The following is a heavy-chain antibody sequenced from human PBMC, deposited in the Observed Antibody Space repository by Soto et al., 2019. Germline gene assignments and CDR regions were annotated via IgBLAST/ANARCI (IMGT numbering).Heavy chain of an antibody. D-gene: IGHD2-2*01. CDR1: GYTFTSHD. J-gene: IGHJ6*02. CDR2: MNPNSGNT. CDR3: ASFDPYQLPRSWDYYYGMDV. V-gene: IGHV1-8*01. Sequence: GASVKVSCKASGYTFTSHDINWVRQSALQGLEWMGWMNPNSGNTGYAQKFQGRVTMTRNTSISTAYMELSSLRSEDTAVYYCASFDPYQLPRSWDYYYGMDVWGQGTTVTVSS.